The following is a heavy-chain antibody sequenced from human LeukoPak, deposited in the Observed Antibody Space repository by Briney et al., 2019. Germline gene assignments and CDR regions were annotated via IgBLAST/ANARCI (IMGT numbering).Heavy chain of an antibody. V-gene: IGHV1-18*01. CDR1: GYTFTSYG. J-gene: IGHJ4*02. CDR2: ISAYNDNT. D-gene: IGHD4-23*01. CDR3: ARGTRGVNSPYFDY. Sequence: APVKVSCKASGYTFTSYGISWVRQAPGQGLEWMGWISAYNDNTNYAQKLQGRVTMTTDTSTSTAYMELRSLRSDDTAVYYCARGTRGVNSPYFDYWGQGTLVTVSS.